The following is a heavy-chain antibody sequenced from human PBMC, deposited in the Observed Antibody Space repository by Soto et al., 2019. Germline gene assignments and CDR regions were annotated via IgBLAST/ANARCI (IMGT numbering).Heavy chain of an antibody. CDR1: GFTFGNYG. CDR3: ASSPDDSSGYYLDY. Sequence: GGSLRLSCAASGFTFGNYGMHWVRQPPGKGLEWMSSILYDGSDKYYADSVKGRFTISRDGSKNTLYLQMNSLRAGDTAVYYCASSPDDSSGYYLDYWGQGTLVTVSS. J-gene: IGHJ4*02. D-gene: IGHD3-22*01. CDR2: ILYDGSDK. V-gene: IGHV3-30*03.